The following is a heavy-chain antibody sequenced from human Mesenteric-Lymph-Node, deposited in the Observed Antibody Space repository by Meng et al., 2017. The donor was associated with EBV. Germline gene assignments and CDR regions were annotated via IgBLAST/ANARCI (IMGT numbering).Heavy chain of an antibody. Sequence: QGQVVEWGAEVTRPGASVKVSCKASGYSFSHHAMHVVRQAPGQGLEWMGWINGGNDNTRYSEKFQDRVAFTRDTSASTAYMELSGLRSEDTGVYYCARGSRARHIPGAGTVLGWFDPWGQGTLVTVSS. V-gene: IGHV1-3*01. CDR1: GYSFSHHA. CDR3: ARGSRARHIPGAGTVLGWFDP. J-gene: IGHJ5*02. D-gene: IGHD6-13*01. CDR2: INGGNDNT.